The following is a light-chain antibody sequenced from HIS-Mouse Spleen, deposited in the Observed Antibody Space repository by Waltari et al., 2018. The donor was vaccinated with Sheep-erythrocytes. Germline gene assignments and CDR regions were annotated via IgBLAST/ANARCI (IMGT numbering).Light chain of an antibody. Sequence: QSALTQPRSVSGSPGQSVTISCTGTSSDVGGENYVSWYQQHPGKAPKLMIYDVSKRPSGVPDRFSGSKSGNTASLTISGLQAEDEADYYCCSYAGSYTFVVFGGGTKLTVL. J-gene: IGLJ2*01. V-gene: IGLV2-11*01. CDR1: SSDVGGENY. CDR2: DVS. CDR3: CSYAGSYTFVV.